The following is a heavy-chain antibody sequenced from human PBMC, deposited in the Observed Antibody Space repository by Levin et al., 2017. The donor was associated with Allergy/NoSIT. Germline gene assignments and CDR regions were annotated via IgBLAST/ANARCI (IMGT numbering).Heavy chain of an antibody. D-gene: IGHD2-15*01. CDR1: GFTFSSYW. CDR2: IKQDGSEK. CDR3: ARGPKRVVVAATFDY. Sequence: GESLKISCAASGFTFSSYWMSWVRQAPGKGLEWVANIKQDGSEKYYVDSVKGRFTISRDNAKNSLYLQMNSLRAEDTAVYYCARGPKRVVVAATFDYWGQGTLVTVSS. J-gene: IGHJ4*02. V-gene: IGHV3-7*01.